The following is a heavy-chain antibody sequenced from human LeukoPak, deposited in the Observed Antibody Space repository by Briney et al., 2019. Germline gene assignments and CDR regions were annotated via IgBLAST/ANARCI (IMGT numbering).Heavy chain of an antibody. CDR2: IIPIFGTA. D-gene: IGHD3-10*01. CDR1: GGTFSSYA. J-gene: IGHJ6*03. CDR3: ARVGDNWFGYMDV. Sequence: VASVKVSCKASGGTFSSYAISWVRQAPGQGLEWMGGIIPIFGTANYAQKFQGRVAITADKSTSTAYMELSSLRSEDTAVYYCARVGDNWFGYMDVWGKGTTVTISS. V-gene: IGHV1-69*06.